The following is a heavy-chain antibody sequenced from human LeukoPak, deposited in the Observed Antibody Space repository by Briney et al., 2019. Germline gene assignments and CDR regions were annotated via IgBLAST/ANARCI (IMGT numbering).Heavy chain of an antibody. D-gene: IGHD3-22*01. J-gene: IGHJ1*01. V-gene: IGHV3-23*01. CDR1: GFTFSTYD. Sequence: GGSLRLSCAASGFTFSTYDMNWVRQAPGKGLEWVSAISGSGGSTYYADSVKGRFTISRDNSKNTLYLQMNSLRAEDTAVYYCAKDHRDGSGYRAEYFQHWGQGTLVTVSS. CDR2: ISGSGGST. CDR3: AKDHRDGSGYRAEYFQH.